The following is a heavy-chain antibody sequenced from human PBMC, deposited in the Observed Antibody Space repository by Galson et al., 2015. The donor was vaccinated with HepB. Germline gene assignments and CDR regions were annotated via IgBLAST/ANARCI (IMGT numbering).Heavy chain of an antibody. CDR1: GGSISSSNW. D-gene: IGHD3-3*01. CDR2: IYHSGST. J-gene: IGHJ6*03. V-gene: IGHV4-4*02. CDR3: ARDLNDFWSGYFGYYMDV. Sequence: TLSLTCAVSGGSISSSNWWSWVRQPPGKGLEWIGEIYHSGSTNYNPSLKSRVTISVDKSKNQFSLKLSSVTAADTAVYYCARDLNDFWSGYFGYYMDVWGKGTTVTVSS.